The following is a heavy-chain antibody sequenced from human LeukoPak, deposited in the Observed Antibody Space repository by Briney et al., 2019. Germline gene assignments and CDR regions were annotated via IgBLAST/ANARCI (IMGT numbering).Heavy chain of an antibody. V-gene: IGHV4-34*01. D-gene: IGHD4-23*01. J-gene: IGHJ4*02. CDR3: ATSEGGGFFDY. CDR1: GGSFSGYY. CDR2: INHSGST. Sequence: SETLSLTCAVYGGSFSGYYWSWIRQPPGKGLEWIGEINHSGSTNYNPSLKSRVTISIDTSKNHFSLKLRSVSAADTAIYYCATSEGGGFFDYWGQGTPVTVSS.